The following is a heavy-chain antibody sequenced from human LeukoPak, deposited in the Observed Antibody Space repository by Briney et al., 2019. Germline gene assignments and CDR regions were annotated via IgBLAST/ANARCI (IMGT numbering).Heavy chain of an antibody. D-gene: IGHD3-22*01. J-gene: IGHJ4*02. V-gene: IGHV4-61*01. Sequence: SETLSLACIVSGGSVSSGSYYWSWIRQPPGKGLEWIAYIYYSGSTNYNPSLTSRVTISVDTSKNQFSLKLSSVTAADTAVYYCARSLHYYDSSLYFDYWGQGTLVTVSS. CDR2: IYYSGST. CDR3: ARSLHYYDSSLYFDY. CDR1: GGSVSSGSYY.